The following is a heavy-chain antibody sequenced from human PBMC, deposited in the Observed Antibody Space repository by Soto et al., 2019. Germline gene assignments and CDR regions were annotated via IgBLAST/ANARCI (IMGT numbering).Heavy chain of an antibody. CDR3: ARVVVVIPPGYYYAMDV. J-gene: IGHJ6*02. CDR2: ITSSSDTI. V-gene: IGHV3-48*02. D-gene: IGHD3-22*01. CDR1: GFTFSSFH. Sequence: GESLKISCAASGFTFSSFHMNWVRQAPGRGLEWVAYITSSSDTIYYSDSVKGRFTISRDNGKNSLFLQMNSLRDEDTAVYYCARVVVVIPPGYYYAMDVWGQGTTVTVS.